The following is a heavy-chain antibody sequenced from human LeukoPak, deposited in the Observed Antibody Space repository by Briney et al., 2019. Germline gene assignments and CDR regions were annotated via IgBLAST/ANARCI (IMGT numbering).Heavy chain of an antibody. CDR3: ARGIDSGYDY. Sequence: PGGSLRLSCAASGFTFDDYGMSWVRQAPGKGLEWVSGINWNSGSRGYGDSVKGRFTISRDNAKNSLYLRMNSLRAEDTALYYCARGIDSGYDYWGQGTLVTVSS. CDR2: INWNSGSR. J-gene: IGHJ4*02. D-gene: IGHD5-12*01. CDR1: GFTFDDYG. V-gene: IGHV3-20*04.